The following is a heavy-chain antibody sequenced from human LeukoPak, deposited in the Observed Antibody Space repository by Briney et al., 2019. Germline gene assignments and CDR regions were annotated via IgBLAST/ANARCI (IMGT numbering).Heavy chain of an antibody. V-gene: IGHV1-18*01. CDR2: ISAYNGNT. D-gene: IGHD1-26*01. Sequence: ASVKVSCKASGYTFTSYGISWVRQAPGQGLEWMGWISAYNGNTNYAQKPQGRVTITADTSTDTAYMELSSLRSEDTAVYYCAPQRSYGAFDIWGQGTMVTVSS. CDR1: GYTFTSYG. J-gene: IGHJ3*02. CDR3: APQRSYGAFDI.